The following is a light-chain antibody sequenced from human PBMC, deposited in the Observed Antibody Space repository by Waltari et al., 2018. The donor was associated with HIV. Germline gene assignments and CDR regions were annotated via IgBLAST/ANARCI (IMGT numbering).Light chain of an antibody. CDR3: QQRSNLPGT. CDR2: DAS. J-gene: IGKJ3*01. CDR1: QNIRNY. V-gene: IGKV3-11*01. Sequence: EIVLTQSPVTLSLSPGERANLSCRASQNIRNYVGWYQQKSGQPPRLLIYDASTRDTGIPAMFRGAGSVTDFTHTSDSLEPEDFAMYYCQQRSNLPGTFGPGTRVDVK.